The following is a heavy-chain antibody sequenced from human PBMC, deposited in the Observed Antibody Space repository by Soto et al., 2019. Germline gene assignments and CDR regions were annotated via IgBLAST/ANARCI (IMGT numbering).Heavy chain of an antibody. D-gene: IGHD6-6*01. CDR1: GGSFSGYY. J-gene: IGHJ6*02. CDR3: ARARLEYSSSSPLTYYYYYGMDV. Sequence: PSETLSLTCAVYGGSFSGYYWSWIRQPPGKGLEWIGEINHSGSTNYNPSLKSRVTISVDTSKNQFSLKLSSVTAADTAVYYCARARLEYSSSSPLTYYYYYGMDVWGQGTTVTVSS. CDR2: INHSGST. V-gene: IGHV4-34*01.